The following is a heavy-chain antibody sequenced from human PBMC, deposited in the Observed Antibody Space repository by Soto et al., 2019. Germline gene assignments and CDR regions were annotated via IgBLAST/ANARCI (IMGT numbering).Heavy chain of an antibody. CDR2: IRGSGGST. J-gene: IGHJ4*02. CDR1: GFTFSSYA. CDR3: AKGVGYSYDYPFDY. Sequence: PGGSLRLCCAASGFTFSSYAMSWVRQAPGKGLEWVSVIRGSGGSTYYADSVKGRFTISRDNSKNTLYLQMSSLRAEDTAVYYCAKGVGYSYDYPFDYWGQGTLVTVSS. D-gene: IGHD5-18*01. V-gene: IGHV3-23*01.